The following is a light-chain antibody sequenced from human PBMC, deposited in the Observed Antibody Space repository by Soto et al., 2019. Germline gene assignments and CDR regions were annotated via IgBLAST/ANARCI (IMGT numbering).Light chain of an antibody. J-gene: IGKJ1*01. V-gene: IGKV1-39*01. CDR3: NKTYSTPQT. CDR1: QTVTDY. CDR2: SAS. Sequence: DIQMTQSPSSLSASVRDRVTSTSRAGQTVTDYLNWYQHKPGKAPKLLIYSASTLQSGVPSRFSGSGSGTDFTLTITSLQPEDFGTYYCNKTYSTPQTVGNGNKVDIK.